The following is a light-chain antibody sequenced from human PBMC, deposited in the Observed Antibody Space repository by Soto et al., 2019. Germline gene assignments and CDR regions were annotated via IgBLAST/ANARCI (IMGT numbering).Light chain of an antibody. CDR1: SSDVGGYNY. CDR2: DVS. Sequence: QSVLTQPAPVSGSPGQSITLSCTGTSSDVGGYNYVSWYQHHPGKAPKLLIYDVSNRPSGISNRFSGSKSDNTASLTISGLQPEDEADYYCSSYTTSNTRQIVFGTGTKVTVL. V-gene: IGLV2-14*03. CDR3: SSYTTSNTRQIV. J-gene: IGLJ1*01.